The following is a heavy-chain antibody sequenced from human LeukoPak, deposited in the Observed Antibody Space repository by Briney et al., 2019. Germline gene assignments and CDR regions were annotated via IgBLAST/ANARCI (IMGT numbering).Heavy chain of an antibody. D-gene: IGHD3-22*01. V-gene: IGHV7-4-1*02. CDR3: AEASYYYDSSGYYYALDY. Sequence: ASVKVSCKASGYTFTSYGISWVRQAPGQGLEWMGWINTNTGNPTYAQGFTGRFVFSLDTSVSTAYLQISSLKAEDTAVYYCAEASYYYDSSGYYYALDYWGQGTLVTVSS. CDR1: GYTFTSYG. J-gene: IGHJ4*02. CDR2: INTNTGNP.